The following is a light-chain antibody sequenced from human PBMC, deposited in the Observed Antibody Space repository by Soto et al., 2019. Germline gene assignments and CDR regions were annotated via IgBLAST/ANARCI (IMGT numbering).Light chain of an antibody. CDR2: DAS. J-gene: IGKJ4*01. Sequence: EIVLTQSPATLSLSPGERATLSCRASQSVSTYLAWYQQKPGQVPRLLVYDASNRATGIPARFSGSGSGTDFTLTITSLEPEDFAVYYCQQRSIWPLTFGGGTKVDIK. V-gene: IGKV3-11*01. CDR3: QQRSIWPLT. CDR1: QSVSTY.